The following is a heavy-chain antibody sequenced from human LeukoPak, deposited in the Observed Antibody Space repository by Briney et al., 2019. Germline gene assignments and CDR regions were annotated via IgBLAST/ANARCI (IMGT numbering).Heavy chain of an antibody. D-gene: IGHD3-16*01. CDR3: ARHITFGEPTPDAFDI. Sequence: SETLSLTFAVYGGSFSGYYWSWIRQPPGKGLEWIGEINHSGSTNYNPSLKSRVTISVDTSKNQFSLKLSSMTAADTAVYYCARHITFGEPTPDAFDIWGQGTMVTVSS. CDR2: INHSGST. V-gene: IGHV4-34*01. CDR1: GGSFSGYY. J-gene: IGHJ3*02.